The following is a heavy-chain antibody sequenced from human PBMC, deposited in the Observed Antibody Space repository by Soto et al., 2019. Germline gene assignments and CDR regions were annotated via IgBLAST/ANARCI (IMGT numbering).Heavy chain of an antibody. V-gene: IGHV4-39*01. CDR2: IYYSGST. CDR1: GGFISSSSYY. D-gene: IGHD4-17*01. Sequence: QLQLQESGPGLVKPSETLSLTCTVSGGFISSSSYYWGWIRQPPGKGLEWIGSIYYSGSTYYNPSLKSRVTISVDTSKNQFSLKLSSVTAADTAVYYCARGFPTVVTVDYWGQGTLVTVSS. CDR3: ARGFPTVVTVDY. J-gene: IGHJ4*02.